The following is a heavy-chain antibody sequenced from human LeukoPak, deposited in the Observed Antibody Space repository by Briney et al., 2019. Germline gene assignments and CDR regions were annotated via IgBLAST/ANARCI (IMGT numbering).Heavy chain of an antibody. CDR2: IYYSGST. V-gene: IGHV4-31*11. CDR1: GGSFSGYY. CDR3: ARVRKGTIDY. D-gene: IGHD3-10*01. Sequence: SETLSLTCAVYGGSFSGYYWSWIRQHPGKGLEWIGYIYYSGSTYYNPSFKSRVTISVDTSKNQFSLKLSSVTAADTAVYYCARVRKGTIDYWGQGTLVTVSS. J-gene: IGHJ4*02.